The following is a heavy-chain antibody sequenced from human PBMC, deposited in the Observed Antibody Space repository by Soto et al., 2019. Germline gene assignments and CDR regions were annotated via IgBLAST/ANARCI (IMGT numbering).Heavy chain of an antibody. D-gene: IGHD2-21*02. CDR2: ISYEEMHK. J-gene: IGHJ4*02. V-gene: IGHV3-30*04. CDR3: ARGDGTVEDYCGTDCFTY. Sequence: QVQLVESGGGVIQPGRSLRLSCAVSGLTFSRSAMHWVRQAPGKGLEWVAVISYEEMHKFYADSVRGRFSISRDNSKNTLFLHMNSLTPEDTAVYYCARGDGTVEDYCGTDCFTYWGQGTLVTVSS. CDR1: GLTFSRSA.